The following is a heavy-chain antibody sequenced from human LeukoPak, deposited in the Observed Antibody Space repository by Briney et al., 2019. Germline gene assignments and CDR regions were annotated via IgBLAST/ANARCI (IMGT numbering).Heavy chain of an antibody. CDR3: ARDSSGGIDY. D-gene: IGHD3-10*01. Sequence: SETLSLTCTVSGGSVSSGNYYWSWIRQPPGKGLEWIGYIYYSGSTNYNPSLKSRVTISVDTSKNQFSLKLSSVTAADTAVYYCARDSSGGIDYWGQGTLVTVSS. CDR2: IYYSGST. CDR1: GGSVSSGNYY. V-gene: IGHV4-61*01. J-gene: IGHJ4*02.